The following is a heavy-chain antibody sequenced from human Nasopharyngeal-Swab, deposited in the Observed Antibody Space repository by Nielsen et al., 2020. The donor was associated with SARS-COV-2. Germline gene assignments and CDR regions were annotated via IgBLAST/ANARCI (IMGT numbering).Heavy chain of an antibody. CDR2: ISYDGSNK. CDR3: ARGGYSYGLYYYYYYMYV. D-gene: IGHD5-18*01. CDR1: GFTFSSYA. V-gene: IGHV3-30-3*01. Sequence: GESLKISCAASGFTFSSYAMHWVRQAPGKGLEWVAVISYDGSNKYYADSVKGRFTISRDNSKNTLYLQMNSLRAEDTAVYYCARGGYSYGLYYYYYYMYVWGKGTTVTVSS. J-gene: IGHJ6*03.